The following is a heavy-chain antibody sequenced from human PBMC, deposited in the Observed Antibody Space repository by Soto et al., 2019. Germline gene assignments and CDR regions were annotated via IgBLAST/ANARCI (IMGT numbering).Heavy chain of an antibody. J-gene: IGHJ5*02. D-gene: IGHD3-10*01. CDR3: AKDQRGLLWFGESYNWFDP. CDR1: GFSFSGYR. Sequence: GGSLRLSCAASGFSFSGYRMNWVRQAPGKGLEWVSAISGSGGSTYYADSVKGRFTISRDNSKNTLYLQMNSLRAEDTAVYYCAKDQRGLLWFGESYNWFDPWGQGTLVTVSS. CDR2: ISGSGGST. V-gene: IGHV3-23*01.